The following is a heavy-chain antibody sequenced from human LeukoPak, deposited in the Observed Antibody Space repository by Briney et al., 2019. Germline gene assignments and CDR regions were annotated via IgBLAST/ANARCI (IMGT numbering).Heavy chain of an antibody. J-gene: IGHJ4*02. CDR1: GGSFSGYY. CDR3: AAGATYFDY. D-gene: IGHD1-26*01. Sequence: PSETLSLTCAVYGGSFSGYYWSWIRQPPGKGLEWIGEINHSGSTNYNPSLKSRVTISVDTSKNRFSLKLSSVTAADTAVYYCAAGATYFDYWGQGTLVTVSS. CDR2: INHSGST. V-gene: IGHV4-34*01.